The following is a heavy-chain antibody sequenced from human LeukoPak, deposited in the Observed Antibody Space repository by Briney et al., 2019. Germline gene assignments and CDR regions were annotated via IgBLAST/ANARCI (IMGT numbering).Heavy chain of an antibody. CDR1: GYTFTSHW. V-gene: IGHV5-51*01. Sequence: GESLKISCKGSGYTFTSHWIGWVRQMPGKGLEWMGIIYPGDSDTRYSPSFQGQVTISADKSISTAYLQWSSLKASDTAMYYCARLHDSSSWYFLHYWGQGTLVTVSS. J-gene: IGHJ4*02. CDR2: IYPGDSDT. CDR3: ARLHDSSSWYFLHY. D-gene: IGHD6-13*01.